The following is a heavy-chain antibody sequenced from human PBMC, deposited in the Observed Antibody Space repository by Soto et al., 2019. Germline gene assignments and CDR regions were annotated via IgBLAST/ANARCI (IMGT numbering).Heavy chain of an antibody. CDR3: ARQRYSNNWHDY. V-gene: IGHV5-51*01. D-gene: IGHD1-1*01. Sequence: LGESLKISCKASGYTFTSYWIAWVRQMPVKGLEWMGIIYPHDSDITYSPSFQGQVTISVDKSISTAYLQWSSLKASDSAMYYCARQRYSNNWHDYWGQGTLVTVSS. J-gene: IGHJ4*02. CDR2: IYPHDSDI. CDR1: GYTFTSYW.